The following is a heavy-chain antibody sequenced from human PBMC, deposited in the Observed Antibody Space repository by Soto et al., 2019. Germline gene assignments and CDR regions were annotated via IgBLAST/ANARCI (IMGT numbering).Heavy chain of an antibody. D-gene: IGHD6-6*01. CDR1: GGSISSSSYY. CDR3: ARQGGYEAARTKKVDY. CDR2: IYYSGST. V-gene: IGHV4-39*01. Sequence: LSLTCTVSGGSISSSSYYWGWIRQPPGKGLGWIGSIYYSGSTYYNPSLKSRVTISVDTSKNQFSLKLSSVTAADTAVYYCARQGGYEAARTKKVDYWGQGTLVTVSS. J-gene: IGHJ4*02.